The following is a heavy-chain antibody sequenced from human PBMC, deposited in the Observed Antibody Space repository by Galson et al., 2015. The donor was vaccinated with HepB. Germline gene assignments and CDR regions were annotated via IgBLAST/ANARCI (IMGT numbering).Heavy chain of an antibody. J-gene: IGHJ4*02. CDR1: GFTFSSFS. D-gene: IGHD2-15*01. V-gene: IGHV3-48*01. CDR2: ISSSSSTI. CDR3: AKDRICSGGSCYWDY. Sequence: SLRLSCAASGFTFSSFSMNWVRQAPGKGLEWVSYISSSSSTIYYADSVKGRFTISRDNAKNSLYLQMNSLRTEGTAVYYCAKDRICSGGSCYWDYWGQGTLVTVSS.